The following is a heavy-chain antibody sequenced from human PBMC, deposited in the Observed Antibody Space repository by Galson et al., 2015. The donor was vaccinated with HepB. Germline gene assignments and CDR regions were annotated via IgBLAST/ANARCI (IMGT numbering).Heavy chain of an antibody. V-gene: IGHV1-46*01. CDR1: GYTFTSYY. Sequence: SVKVSCKASGYTFTSYYMHWVRQAPGQGLEWMGIINPSGGSTSYAQKFQGRVTMTRDTSTSTVYMELSSLRSEDTAVYYCARDRGLWFGESPVGSDYWGQGTLVTVSS. D-gene: IGHD3-10*01. CDR3: ARDRGLWFGESPVGSDY. J-gene: IGHJ4*02. CDR2: INPSGGST.